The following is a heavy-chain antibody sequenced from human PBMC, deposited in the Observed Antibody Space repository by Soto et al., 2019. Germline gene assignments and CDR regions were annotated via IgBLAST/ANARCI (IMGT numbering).Heavy chain of an antibody. CDR2: IYYSGST. J-gene: IGHJ2*01. Sequence: PSETLSLTCTVSGGSISSGGYYWSWIRQHPGKGLEWIGYIYYSGSTYYNPSLKSRVTISVDTSKNQFSLKLSSVTAADTAVYYCASLGSSSSYWYFDLWGRGTLVTVSS. V-gene: IGHV4-31*03. D-gene: IGHD6-6*01. CDR3: ASLGSSSSYWYFDL. CDR1: GGSISSGGYY.